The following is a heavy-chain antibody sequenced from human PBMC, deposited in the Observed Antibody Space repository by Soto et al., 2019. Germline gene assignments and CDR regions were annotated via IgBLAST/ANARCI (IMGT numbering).Heavy chain of an antibody. CDR2: INPSGGST. CDR3: ARGGGDIVVAPAAMPPSRELYYYGMDV. V-gene: IGHV1-46*01. D-gene: IGHD2-2*01. J-gene: IGHJ6*02. Sequence: ASVKVSCKASGYTFTSYYMHWVRQAPGQGLEWMGIINPSGGSTSYAQKFQGRVTMTRDTSTSTVYMELSSLRSEDTAVYYCARGGGDIVVAPAAMPPSRELYYYGMDVWGQGTTVTVSS. CDR1: GYTFTSYY.